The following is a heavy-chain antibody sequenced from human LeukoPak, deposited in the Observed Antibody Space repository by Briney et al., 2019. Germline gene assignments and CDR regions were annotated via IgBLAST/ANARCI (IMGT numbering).Heavy chain of an antibody. CDR1: GFTFSTYV. V-gene: IGHV3-64D*06. Sequence: GGSLRLSCSVTGFTFSTYVMHWVRQAPGKGLEYVSAISSNGDNTYYADSVKGRFTISRDNSKNTLYLQMSSLRPDDTAVYFCVRGTGYWGQGTLVTVSS. J-gene: IGHJ4*02. CDR2: ISSNGDNT. CDR3: VRGTGY.